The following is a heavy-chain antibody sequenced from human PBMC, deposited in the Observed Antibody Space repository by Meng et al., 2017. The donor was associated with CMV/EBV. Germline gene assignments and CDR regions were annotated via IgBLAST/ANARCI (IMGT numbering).Heavy chain of an antibody. D-gene: IGHD3-16*02. J-gene: IGHJ5*02. CDR1: GGSISSSSYY. Sequence: ESLKISCTVSGGSISSSSYYWGWIRQPPGKGLEWIGSIYYSGSTYYNPFLKSRVTISVDTSKNQFSLKLSSVTAADTAVYYCARHSSMRLSCWFDPWGQGTLVTVSS. V-gene: IGHV4-39*01. CDR2: IYYSGST. CDR3: ARHSSMRLSCWFDP.